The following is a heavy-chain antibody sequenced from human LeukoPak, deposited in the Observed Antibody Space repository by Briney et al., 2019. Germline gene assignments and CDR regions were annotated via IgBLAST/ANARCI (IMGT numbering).Heavy chain of an antibody. D-gene: IGHD3-9*01. J-gene: IGHJ3*02. CDR2: ISSGGSTI. CDR1: GFTFSSYE. V-gene: IGHV3-48*03. Sequence: PGGSLRLSCAASGFTFSSYEMNWVRQAPGKGLEWLSYISSGGSTIYYADSVKGRFTISRDNAKNSLFLQMNSLRAEDTAVYYCARDTYDILTGYYKWAFDIWGQGTMVTVSS. CDR3: ARDTYDILTGYYKWAFDI.